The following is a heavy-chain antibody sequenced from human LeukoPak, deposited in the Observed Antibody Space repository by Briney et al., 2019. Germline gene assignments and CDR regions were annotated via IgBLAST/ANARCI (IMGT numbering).Heavy chain of an antibody. CDR3: ARDYTMTHAFDI. CDR2: IYYSGST. CDR1: GGSISSYC. V-gene: IGHV4-59*01. Sequence: QVQLQESGPGLVKPSETLSLTCTGSGGSISSYCWSWILQPPGKGLRWIGYIYYSGSTNYNPSLKSRVTISVDTSKNQFSLKLSSVTAADTAVYYCARDYTMTHAFDIWGQGTMVTVSS. J-gene: IGHJ3*02. D-gene: IGHD3-22*01.